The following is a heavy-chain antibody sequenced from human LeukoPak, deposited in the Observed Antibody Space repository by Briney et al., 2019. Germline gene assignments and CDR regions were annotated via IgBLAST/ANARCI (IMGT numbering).Heavy chain of an antibody. CDR1: GGSISSGGYS. V-gene: IGHV4-30-2*01. CDR2: IYHSGST. J-gene: IGHJ4*02. D-gene: IGHD3-3*01. CDR3: ARGHGVVTYFDY. Sequence: SETLSLTCAVSGGSISSGGYSWSWIRQPPGKGLEWIGYIYHSGSTYYNPSLKSRVTISVDRSKNQFSLKLSSVTAADTAVYYCARGHGVVTYFDYWGQGTLVTVSS.